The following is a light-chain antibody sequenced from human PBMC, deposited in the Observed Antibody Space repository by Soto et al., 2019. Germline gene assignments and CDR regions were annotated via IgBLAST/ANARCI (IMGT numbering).Light chain of an antibody. CDR1: QTIRIF. CDR2: SAS. CDR3: QETYGAPPWT. V-gene: IGKV1-39*01. J-gene: IGKJ1*01. Sequence: DIRMTQSPSSLSASVGDRVTITCRASQTIRIFLNWYQQKPGKAPDLLIYSASNLQGGVPSRFSGSGSGTDFTLTISSLQPDDVATYYCQETYGAPPWTFGQGTKVEIK.